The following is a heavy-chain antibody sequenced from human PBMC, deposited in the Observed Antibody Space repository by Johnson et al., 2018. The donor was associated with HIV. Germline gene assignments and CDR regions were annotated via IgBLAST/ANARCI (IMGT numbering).Heavy chain of an antibody. CDR2: MSGSGGNT. J-gene: IGHJ3*02. D-gene: IGHD4/OR15-4a*01. CDR1: GFTFSSYE. V-gene: IGHV3-23*04. Sequence: VQVVESGGGLVQPGGSLRLSCAASGFTFSSYEMNWVRQAPGKGLEWVSAMSGSGGNTYYADSVKGRFTISRDNYRNRLYLQMSSLRADDTAVYYCASDYGGTKDAFDIWGQGTLVTVSS. CDR3: ASDYGGTKDAFDI.